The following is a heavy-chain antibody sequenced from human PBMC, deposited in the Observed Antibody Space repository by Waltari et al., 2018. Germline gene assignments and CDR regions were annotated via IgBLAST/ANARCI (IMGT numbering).Heavy chain of an antibody. Sequence: QVQLVESGGGVVQPGRSLRLSCAASGFTFSSYGMHWFRQAPGKGLEWVAVIWYDGSNKYYADSVKGRFTISRDKSKNTLYLQMNSLRAEDTAMYYCAKDGNGAFDIWGQGTMVTVSS. J-gene: IGHJ3*02. CDR2: IWYDGSNK. CDR3: AKDGNGAFDI. D-gene: IGHD1-1*01. CDR1: GFTFSSYG. V-gene: IGHV3-30*18.